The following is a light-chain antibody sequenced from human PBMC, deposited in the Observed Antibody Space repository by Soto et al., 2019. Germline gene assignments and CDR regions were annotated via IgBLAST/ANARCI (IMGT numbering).Light chain of an antibody. V-gene: IGLV2-14*01. Sequence: QSVLTQPASVSGSPGQTITISCTGTSSDVGGYNYVSWYQQYPRKTPKLMIYDVTHRPSGVSNRFSGSKSGNSASLTISGLQAEDEADYSCSSYTNAGRYVFGTGTKVTVL. CDR1: SSDVGGYNY. CDR3: SSYTNAGRYV. J-gene: IGLJ1*01. CDR2: DVT.